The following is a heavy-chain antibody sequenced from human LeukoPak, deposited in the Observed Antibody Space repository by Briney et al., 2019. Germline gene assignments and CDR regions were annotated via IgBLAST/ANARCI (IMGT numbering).Heavy chain of an antibody. CDR3: ARTRGYSYGYRSFNI. V-gene: IGHV4-59*08. D-gene: IGHD5-18*01. J-gene: IGHJ3*02. CDR2: IYYSGST. CDR1: GGSISSYY. Sequence: PSETLSLTCTVSGGSISSYYWSWIRQPPGKGLEWIGYIYYSGSTDYNPSLKSQVTISIDTSKNQFSLKLRSVTAADTAVYYCARTRGYSYGYRSFNIWGQGTMVTVSS.